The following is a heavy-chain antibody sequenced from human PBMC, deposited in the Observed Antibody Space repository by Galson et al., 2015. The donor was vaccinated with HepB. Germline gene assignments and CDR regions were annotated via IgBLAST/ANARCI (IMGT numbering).Heavy chain of an antibody. CDR2: ISFDGSNK. CDR1: GFTFNNYA. J-gene: IGHJ6*02. V-gene: IGHV3-30*04. D-gene: IGHD3-9*01. CDR3: ARDFHDILTTVTSGGMDV. Sequence: SLRLSCAASGFTFNNYAMHWVRQAPGKGLEWMAVISFDGSNKHYVDSVKGRFTISRDNSKNTLYLQTNSLRAEGTAVYYCARDFHDILTTVTSGGMDVWGQGTTVTVSS.